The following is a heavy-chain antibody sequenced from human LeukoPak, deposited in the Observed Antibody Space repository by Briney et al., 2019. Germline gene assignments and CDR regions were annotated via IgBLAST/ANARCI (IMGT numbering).Heavy chain of an antibody. J-gene: IGHJ4*02. CDR1: VFTVNIYY. D-gene: IGHD3-9*01. CDR2: IDSGVNT. CDR3: VSHSDPLTSYSFDY. Sequence: GGSLRLSCAPSVFTVNIYYMSWARHAPGEGVEWGSIIDSGVNTYYADSVRGRFTISRDNSKNTLSLQMNNLRAEDTAVYYCVSHSDPLTSYSFDYWGQGTLVSVSS. V-gene: IGHV3-53*01.